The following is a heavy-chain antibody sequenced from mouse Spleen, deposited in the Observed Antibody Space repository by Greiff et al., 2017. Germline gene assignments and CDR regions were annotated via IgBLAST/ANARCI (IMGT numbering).Heavy chain of an antibody. J-gene: IGHJ4*01. D-gene: IGHD1-1*01. CDR3: TRSITTEGYYAMDY. V-gene: IGHV1-15*01. CDR1: GYTFTDYE. CDR2: IDPETGGT. Sequence: QVQLQQSGAELVRPGASVTLSCKASGYTFTDYEMHWVKQTPVHGLEWIGAIDPETGGTAYNQKFKGKAILTADKSSSTAYMELRSLTSEDSAVYYCTRSITTEGYYAMDYWGQGTSVTVSS.